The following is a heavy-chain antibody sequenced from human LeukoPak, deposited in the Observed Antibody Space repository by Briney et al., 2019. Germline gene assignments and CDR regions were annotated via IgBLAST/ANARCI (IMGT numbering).Heavy chain of an antibody. CDR2: ISAYNGNT. J-gene: IGHJ4*02. CDR1: GYTFTSYG. CDR3: ARPRYYYDSSGYYSYYFDY. Sequence: ASVKVSCKASGYTFTSYGISWVRQAPGQGLEWMGWISAYNGNTNYAQKLQGRVTMTTDTSTSTAYMELRSLRSDDTAVYYCARPRYYYDSSGYYSYYFDYWGQGTLVTVSS. D-gene: IGHD3-22*01. V-gene: IGHV1-18*01.